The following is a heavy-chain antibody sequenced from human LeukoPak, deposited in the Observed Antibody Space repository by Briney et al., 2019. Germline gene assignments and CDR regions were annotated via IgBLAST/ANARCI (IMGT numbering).Heavy chain of an antibody. CDR2: ISYDGSNK. CDR3: ARSGVEALYDH. CDR1: GFTFSSYA. D-gene: IGHD3-3*01. Sequence: GGSLRLSCAASGFTFSSYAMHWVRQAPGKGLEWVAVISYDGSNKYYADSVKGRFTISRDNSKNTLYLQMNSLRAEDTAVYYCARSGVEALYDHWGQGTLVTVSS. J-gene: IGHJ4*02. V-gene: IGHV3-30-3*01.